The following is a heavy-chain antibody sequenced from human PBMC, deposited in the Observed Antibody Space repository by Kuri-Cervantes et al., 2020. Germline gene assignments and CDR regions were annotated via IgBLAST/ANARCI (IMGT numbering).Heavy chain of an antibody. CDR3: ARDPYGSGDGYFDY. CDR2: IYSGGST. J-gene: IGHJ4*02. Sequence: ETLSLTCAASGFTVSSNYMSWVRQAPGKGLEWVSVIYSGGSTYYADSVKGRFTISRDNSKNTLYLQMNSLISDDTALYYCARDPYGSGDGYFDYWGQGTLVTVSS. V-gene: IGHV3-53*05. D-gene: IGHD3-10*01. CDR1: GFTVSSNY.